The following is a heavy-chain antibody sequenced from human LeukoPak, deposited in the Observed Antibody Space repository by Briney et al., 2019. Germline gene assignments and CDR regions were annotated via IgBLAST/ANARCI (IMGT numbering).Heavy chain of an antibody. CDR1: GYTLTELS. V-gene: IGHV1-24*01. Sequence: ASVKVSCKVSGYTLTELSMHWVRQAPGKGLEWMGGFDPEDGETIYAQRFQGRVTMTEDTSTDTAYMELSSLRSEDTDVYYCATTFGVVTSDAFDIWGQGTMVTVSS. J-gene: IGHJ3*02. CDR2: FDPEDGET. CDR3: ATTFGVVTSDAFDI. D-gene: IGHD3-3*01.